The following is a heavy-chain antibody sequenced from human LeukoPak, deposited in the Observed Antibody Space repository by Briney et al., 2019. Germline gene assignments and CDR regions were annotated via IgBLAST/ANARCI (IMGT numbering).Heavy chain of an antibody. J-gene: IGHJ5*01. CDR2: ISGNDPTK. CDR1: GLTLTTFD. Sequence: GGSLRLSCIASGLTLTTFDMVWVRQAPGRGLEWVSIISGNDPTKIYADSVKGRFTISRGDLKNTIYLQMDSLRDEDTAFYYCAKGLDTYSSRYLNRIFDSWGQGTLVTVSS. CDR3: AKGLDTYSSRYLNRIFDS. V-gene: IGHV3-23*01. D-gene: IGHD6-25*01.